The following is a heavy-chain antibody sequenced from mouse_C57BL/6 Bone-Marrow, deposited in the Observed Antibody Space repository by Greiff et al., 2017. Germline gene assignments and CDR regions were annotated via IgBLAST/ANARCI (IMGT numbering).Heavy chain of an antibody. D-gene: IGHD2-4*01. CDR3: ARNDYARFAY. J-gene: IGHJ3*01. V-gene: IGHV1-50*01. CDR2: IDPSGSYT. Sequence: VQLQQPGAELVKPGASVKLSCKASGYTFTSYWMQWVKQRPGQGLEWIGDIDPSGSYTNYNQKFKGKATLTVDTSSSTPYMQLSSLASEDYAVYYCARNDYARFAYWGQGTLVTVSA. CDR1: GYTFTSYW.